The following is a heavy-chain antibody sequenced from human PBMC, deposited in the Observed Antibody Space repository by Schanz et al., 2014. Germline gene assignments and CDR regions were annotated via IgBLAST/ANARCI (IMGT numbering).Heavy chain of an antibody. CDR3: VSQTGSPNY. J-gene: IGHJ4*02. D-gene: IGHD6-13*01. CDR2: ISSGGTTT. CDR1: GFIFSDYY. Sequence: QVQLVESGGGLVKPGGSLRLSCAASGFIFSDYYMAWIRQAPGKGPEYVSYISSGGTTTYHSDSVEGRFTISRDNAKRSLFLQMNSLRVEDTAVYFCVSQTGSPNYWGQGTLVTVSS. V-gene: IGHV3-11*04.